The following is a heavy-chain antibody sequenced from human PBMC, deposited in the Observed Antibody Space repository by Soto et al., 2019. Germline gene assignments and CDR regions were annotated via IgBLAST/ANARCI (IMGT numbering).Heavy chain of an antibody. CDR3: AKTSSAAGP. J-gene: IGHJ5*02. CDR1: GFTFSNSD. Sequence: PVGSLRLSCAASGFTFSNSDMSWVRQAPGKGLEWVSAITGSGDTTYYADSVKGRFTISRANSQSTVYLQMSSLRVEDTAVYYCAKTSSAAGPWGQGTLVTVSS. CDR2: ITGSGDTT. V-gene: IGHV3-23*01. D-gene: IGHD6-13*01.